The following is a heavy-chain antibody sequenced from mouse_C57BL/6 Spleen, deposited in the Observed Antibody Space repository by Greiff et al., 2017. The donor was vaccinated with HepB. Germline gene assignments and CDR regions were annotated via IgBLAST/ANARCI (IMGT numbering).Heavy chain of an antibody. CDR1: GYAFSSSW. CDR2: IYPGDGDT. D-gene: IGHD2-5*01. CDR3: ARPPYSNYFAY. V-gene: IGHV1-82*01. J-gene: IGHJ3*01. Sequence: QVQLQQSGPELVKPGASVKISCKASGYAFSSSWMNWVKQRPGKGLEWIGRIYPGDGDTNYNGKFKGKATLTADKSSSTAYMQLSSLTSEDSAVYFCARPPYSNYFAYGGQGTLVTVSA.